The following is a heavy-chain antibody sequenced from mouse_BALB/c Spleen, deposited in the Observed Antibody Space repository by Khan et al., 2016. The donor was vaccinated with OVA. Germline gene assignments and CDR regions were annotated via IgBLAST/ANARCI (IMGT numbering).Heavy chain of an antibody. CDR2: ISYSGST. Sequence: EVQLLESGPGLVKPSQSLSLTCTVTGYSITSDYAWNWIRQFPGNKLEWMGYISYSGSTSYNPSLKSRISITRDKSKNQFFLQVNSVTTEDTATYYCARSIMANWGQGTTLTVSS. CDR3: ARSIMAN. V-gene: IGHV3-2*02. J-gene: IGHJ2*01. CDR1: GYSITSDYA.